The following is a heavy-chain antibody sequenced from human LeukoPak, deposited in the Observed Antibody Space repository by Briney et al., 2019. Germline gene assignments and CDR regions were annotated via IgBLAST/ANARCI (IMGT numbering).Heavy chain of an antibody. V-gene: IGHV4-39*01. D-gene: IGHD3-22*01. CDR1: GGSISISSNSYY. J-gene: IGHJ4*02. CDR3: ARLADDYYGSSSYVHFDY. CDR2: IHYSGST. Sequence: KSSETLSLTCTVSGGSISISSNSYYWGWIRQPPGKGLEWIGTIHYSGSTYYNPSLKSRVTTSMDTSKNQFSLKLSSVTAADTAVYYCARLADDYYGSSSYVHFDYWGQGTLVTVSS.